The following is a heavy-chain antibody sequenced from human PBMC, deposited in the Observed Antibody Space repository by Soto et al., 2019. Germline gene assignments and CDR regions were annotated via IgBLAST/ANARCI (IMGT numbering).Heavy chain of an antibody. Sequence: QITLKESGPPLVKPTQTLTLTCTFSGFSLSTSGVGVGWIRQPPGKALEWLALIYWDDDKRYSPSLKSRLTITKDTSKNQVVLTMTNVDPVDTATYYCAHAAGYWGQGTLVTVSS. CDR1: GFSLSTSGVG. CDR3: AHAAGY. CDR2: IYWDDDK. J-gene: IGHJ4*02. D-gene: IGHD2-15*01. V-gene: IGHV2-5*02.